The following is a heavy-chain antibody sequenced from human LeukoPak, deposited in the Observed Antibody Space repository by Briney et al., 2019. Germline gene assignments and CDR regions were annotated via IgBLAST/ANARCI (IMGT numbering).Heavy chain of an antibody. CDR3: ASHRGDYATGYFDY. D-gene: IGHD1-1*01. CDR1: GLTFRNYG. Sequence: GGSLRLSCAATGLTFRNYGMHWVRQAPGKGLEWVAIISYDGSNKYYADSVRGRFTISKDNSQNTLYLQMNSLRAEDTAVYYCASHRGDYATGYFDYWGQGTLVTVSS. J-gene: IGHJ4*02. V-gene: IGHV3-30*03. CDR2: ISYDGSNK.